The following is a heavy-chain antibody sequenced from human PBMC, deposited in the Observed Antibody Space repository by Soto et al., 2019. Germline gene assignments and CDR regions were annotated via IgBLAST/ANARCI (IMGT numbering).Heavy chain of an antibody. CDR2: SGTT. V-gene: IGHV4-39*01. J-gene: IGHJ4*02. Sequence: SETLSLTCTVSGASMSSTNYYWGWIRQPPEKGPEWIGSGTTFYNPSLRGRVTISVDTSKNQFSLKLNSVTAADTAVYYCTTYGGDTGRFGYWGQGTLVTVSS. CDR1: GASMSSTNYY. CDR3: TTYGGDTGRFGY. D-gene: IGHD4-17*01.